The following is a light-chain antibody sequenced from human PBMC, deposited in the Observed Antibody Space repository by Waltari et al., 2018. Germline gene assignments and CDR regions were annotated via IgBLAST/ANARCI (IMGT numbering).Light chain of an antibody. CDR2: WAA. J-gene: IGKJ1*01. CDR3: QQYFSPPET. CDR1: ESVLHSSNKKND. Sequence: DIVMTQSPDSLAVSLGERATINCKSSESVLHSSNKKNDLAWYQKKPGQPPQLLICWAASRESGVPGRFSGSRSGTDFTLTISGLQAEDVAVYYCQQYFSPPETFGQGTKVEIK. V-gene: IGKV4-1*01.